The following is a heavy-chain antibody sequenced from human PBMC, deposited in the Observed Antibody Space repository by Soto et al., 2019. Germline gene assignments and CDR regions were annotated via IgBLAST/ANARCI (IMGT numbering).Heavy chain of an antibody. J-gene: IGHJ1*01. V-gene: IGHV1-18*01. CDR2: ISAYNGNT. Sequence: QVQLVQSGAEVKKPGASVKVSCKASGYTFTSYGISWVRQAPGQGLEWMGWISAYNGNTNYAQKLQGRVTMTTDTSTSTAYMELRSLRSDDTAVYYCARDWGYYGSGSSPPFSQHWGQGTLVTVSS. CDR3: ARDWGYYGSGSSPPFSQH. D-gene: IGHD3-10*01. CDR1: GYTFTSYG.